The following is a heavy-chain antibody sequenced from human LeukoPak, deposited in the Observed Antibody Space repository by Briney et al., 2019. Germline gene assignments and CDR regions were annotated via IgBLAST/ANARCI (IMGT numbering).Heavy chain of an antibody. CDR1: GFTFDDYT. J-gene: IGHJ4*02. V-gene: IGHV3-74*01. Sequence: GGSLRLSCAASGFTFDDYTIHWVRHVPGKGLVWVSRINSDGSTTNYADSVKGRFTISRDNAKNTLYLQMDSLRADDTAVYYCATAGNYRFDYWGQGTLVTVAS. CDR2: INSDGSTT. D-gene: IGHD1-7*01. CDR3: ATAGNYRFDY.